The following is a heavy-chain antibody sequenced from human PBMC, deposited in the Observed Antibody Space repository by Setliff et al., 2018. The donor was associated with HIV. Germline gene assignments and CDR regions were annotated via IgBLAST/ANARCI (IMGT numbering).Heavy chain of an antibody. D-gene: IGHD3-3*01. V-gene: IGHV4-34*01. J-gene: IGHJ4*02. CDR2: INQGRTT. CDR3: ARSRGSRYDTASNRRGYYYDF. CDR1: GGPFSGYY. Sequence: KSSETLSLTCAVYGGPFSGYYWTWIRQSPERGLEWIGEINQGRTTDYNPSLKRRVSISVDTSKNQFSLKLRSVTVADTAVYFCARSRGSRYDTASNRRGYYYDFWSQGTQVTVSS.